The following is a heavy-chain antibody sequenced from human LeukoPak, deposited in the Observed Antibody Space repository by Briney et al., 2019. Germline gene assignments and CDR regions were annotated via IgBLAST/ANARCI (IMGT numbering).Heavy chain of an antibody. J-gene: IGHJ4*02. V-gene: IGHV1-69*13. CDR1: GGTFSSYP. Sequence: GASVKVSCKASGGTFSSYPISWVRQAPGQGLEWMGGIIPIFGTANYAQKFQGRVTITADESTSTAYMELSSLRSEDTAVYYCAREFFGDYGSYYFDYWGQGTLVTVSS. CDR2: IIPIFGTA. D-gene: IGHD4-17*01. CDR3: AREFFGDYGSYYFDY.